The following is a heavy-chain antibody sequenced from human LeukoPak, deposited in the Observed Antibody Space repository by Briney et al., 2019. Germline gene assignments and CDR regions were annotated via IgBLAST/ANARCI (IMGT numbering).Heavy chain of an antibody. CDR2: MSYDGSKK. V-gene: IGHV3-30*14. J-gene: IGHJ4*02. D-gene: IGHD6-13*01. CDR3: ARPGRSSSWFGEIFDS. Sequence: GRSLRLSCAASGFPFSSYAMHWVRQAPGKGLEWVAVMSYDGSKKDYADSVKGRFTIPRDISKNTLYLQMNSLRADDTAVYYCARPGRSSSWFGEIFDSWGQGALVTVSS. CDR1: GFPFSSYA.